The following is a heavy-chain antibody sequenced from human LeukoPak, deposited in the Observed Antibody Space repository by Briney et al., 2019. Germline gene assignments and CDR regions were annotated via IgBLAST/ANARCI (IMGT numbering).Heavy chain of an antibody. Sequence: PGGSLRLSCAGSGFTFSSYAMHWVRQAPGKGLEWVAVISYDGSNKYYADSVKGRFTISRDNSKNTLFLQMNSLRVEDTAVYYCARDKVVGPSNFDYWGQGTLVTVSS. J-gene: IGHJ4*02. V-gene: IGHV3-30*04. CDR3: ARDKVVGPSNFDY. D-gene: IGHD1-26*01. CDR1: GFTFSSYA. CDR2: ISYDGSNK.